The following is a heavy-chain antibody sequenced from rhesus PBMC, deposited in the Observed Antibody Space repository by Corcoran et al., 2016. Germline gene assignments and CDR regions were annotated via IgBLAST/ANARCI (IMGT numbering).Heavy chain of an antibody. Sequence: QLHLQEAGLGLVKPSDTPARTCAVSGGSLTRNYRSWIRQPPGQGLEWIGRISGSGGDTDYNPSLKDRVTLSTDTSKNQFSLRLSSVTAADTAVYYCARDRSYSGGSWTYWGQGVLVTVSS. CDR3: ARDRSYSGGSWTY. J-gene: IGHJ4*01. V-gene: IGHV4-173*01. CDR2: ISGSGGDT. CDR1: GGSLTRNY. D-gene: IGHD6-25*01.